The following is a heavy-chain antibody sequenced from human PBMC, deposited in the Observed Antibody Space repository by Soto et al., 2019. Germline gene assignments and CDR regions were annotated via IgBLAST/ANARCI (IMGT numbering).Heavy chain of an antibody. D-gene: IGHD3-10*01. V-gene: IGHV4-31*03. Sequence: QVQLQESGPGLVKPSETLSLTCTLSGDPITSGGFYWTWIRQHPAKGLEWIGYIYYSGVTYYNPSLTSRATRSVDTAKNQFSLNLSSVSAADTAMYYCARDLRGRRSGRFDPWGQGTLVTVSS. CDR3: ARDLRGRRSGRFDP. CDR2: IYYSGVT. CDR1: GDPITSGGFY. J-gene: IGHJ5*02.